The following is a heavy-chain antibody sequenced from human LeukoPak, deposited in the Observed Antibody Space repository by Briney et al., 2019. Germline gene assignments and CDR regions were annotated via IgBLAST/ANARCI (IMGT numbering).Heavy chain of an antibody. CDR2: INHSGST. CDR3: ASVRRGFGESSKYYAYYYMGV. D-gene: IGHD3-10*01. Sequence: SETLSLTCAVYGGSFSGYYWSWIRQSPGKGLEWIGEINHSGSTNYNPSLKSRVTISLDTSKNQFSLKLSSVTAADTAVYYCASVRRGFGESSKYYAYYYMGVWGKGTTVTVSS. V-gene: IGHV4-34*01. CDR1: GGSFSGYY. J-gene: IGHJ6*03.